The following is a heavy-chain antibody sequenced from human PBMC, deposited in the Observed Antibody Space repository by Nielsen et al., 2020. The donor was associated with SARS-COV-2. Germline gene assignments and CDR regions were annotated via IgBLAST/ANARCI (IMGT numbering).Heavy chain of an antibody. V-gene: IGHV3-23*03. CDR3: AKRGGGGIDY. CDR2: IYSGGSST. D-gene: IGHD2-15*01. Sequence: GESLKISCAASGFTFSSYAMSWVRQAPGKGLEWVSVIYSGGSSTYYADSVKGRFTISRDNSKNTLYLQMNSLRAEDTAVYYCAKRGGGGIDYWGQGTLVTVSS. CDR1: GFTFSSYA. J-gene: IGHJ4*02.